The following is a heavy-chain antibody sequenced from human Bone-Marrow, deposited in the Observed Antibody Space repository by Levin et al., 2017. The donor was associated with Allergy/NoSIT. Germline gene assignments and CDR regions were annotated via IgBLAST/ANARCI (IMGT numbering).Heavy chain of an antibody. CDR3: ARGGGTFGGVIVVTGFDY. D-gene: IGHD3-16*02. CDR1: GFTFNYYD. J-gene: IGHJ4*02. Sequence: RPGGSLRLSCAASGFTFNYYDMHWVRQAPGRGLEWVAAISYDGSDKYYADSVKGRFTISRDTSKDTVYLQMNSLRPDDTAVYYCARGGGTFGGVIVVTGFDYWGQGTLVTVSS. V-gene: IGHV3-30*03. CDR2: ISYDGSDK.